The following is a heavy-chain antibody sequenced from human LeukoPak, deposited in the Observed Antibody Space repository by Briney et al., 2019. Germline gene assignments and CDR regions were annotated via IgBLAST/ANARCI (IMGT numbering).Heavy chain of an antibody. J-gene: IGHJ4*02. V-gene: IGHV3-23*01. CDR1: GFTFNNYA. Sequence: PGGSLRLSCAASGFTFNNYALGWVRQGPGKGRDWVSAVGGGGVRPYYADSVKGRFTISRDNSKTTLYLQMNSLRAEDTAVYYCAKNVNGGNWYYFDHWGQGTLVTVSS. CDR3: AKNVNGGNWYYFDH. CDR2: VGGGGVRP. D-gene: IGHD1-20*01.